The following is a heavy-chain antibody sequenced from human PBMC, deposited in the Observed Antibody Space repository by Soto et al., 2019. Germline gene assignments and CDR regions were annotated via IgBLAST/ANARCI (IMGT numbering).Heavy chain of an antibody. Sequence: SETLSLTCAVYGGSFSDYYWSWIRQPPGKGLEWIGEIYHSGSTNYNPSLGSRVTISVDTSKNHISLKLSSVTAADTAVYYCARGRDWGRYYYYGMDVWGQGTTVTAP. CDR1: GGSFSDYY. CDR2: IYHSGST. D-gene: IGHD7-27*01. V-gene: IGHV4-34*01. J-gene: IGHJ6*02. CDR3: ARGRDWGRYYYYGMDV.